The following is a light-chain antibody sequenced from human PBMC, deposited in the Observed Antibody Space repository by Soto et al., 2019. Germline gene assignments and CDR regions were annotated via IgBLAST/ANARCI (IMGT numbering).Light chain of an antibody. CDR2: DNN. CDR3: GTWDSNSYV. Sequence: QSVLTQPPSVSAAPGQKVTISCSGSSSNIGNNYVSWYQQLPGTAPKVLIYDNNKRPSGIPDRFSGSKPGTSATLGITGLQTGDEADYYCGTWDSNSYVFGTGTKV. V-gene: IGLV1-51*01. J-gene: IGLJ1*01. CDR1: SSNIGNNY.